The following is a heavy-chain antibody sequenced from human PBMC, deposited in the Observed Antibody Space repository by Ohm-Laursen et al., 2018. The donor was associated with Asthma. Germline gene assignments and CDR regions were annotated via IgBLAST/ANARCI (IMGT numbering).Heavy chain of an antibody. Sequence: TLSLTCGVSGGSVSGYYWSWVRQPPGRELEWIAYMFSSGGANYNPSLKSRVTLSTDTSKNQVSLRLSSVTAADTALYFCARLDWAQSMFDSWGQGTLVIVSS. V-gene: IGHV4-59*02. CDR1: GGSVSGYY. D-gene: IGHD3-9*01. CDR2: MFSSGGA. CDR3: ARLDWAQSMFDS. J-gene: IGHJ4*02.